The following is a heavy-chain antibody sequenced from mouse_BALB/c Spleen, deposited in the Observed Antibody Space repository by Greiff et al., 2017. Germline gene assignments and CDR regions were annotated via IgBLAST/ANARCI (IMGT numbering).Heavy chain of an antibody. J-gene: IGHJ4*01. V-gene: IGHV1-7*01. CDR3: ARSYLYAMDY. CDR2: INPSTGYT. Sequence: QVQLQQSGAELVKPGASVKMSCKASGYTFTSYWMHWVKQRPGQGLEWIGYINPSTGYTEYNQKFKDKATLTADKSSSTAYMQLSSLTSEDSAVYYCARSYLYAMDYWGQGTSVTVSS. D-gene: IGHD1-1*01. CDR1: GYTFTSYW.